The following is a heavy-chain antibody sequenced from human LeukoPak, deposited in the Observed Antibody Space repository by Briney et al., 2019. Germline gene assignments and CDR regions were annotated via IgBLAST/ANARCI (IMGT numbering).Heavy chain of an antibody. V-gene: IGHV3-74*01. CDR3: TSGYASGSPDY. CDR1: GFTFSTYW. J-gene: IGHJ4*03. Sequence: PGGSQALFCAASGFTFSTYWMHWVRQAPGRGLVWVSRISGDGSSTSYADSVKGRFTISRDNAKKTLFLQMNSLRVDDTAVYYCTSGYASGSPDYWGQGAL. D-gene: IGHD3-10*01. CDR2: ISGDGSST.